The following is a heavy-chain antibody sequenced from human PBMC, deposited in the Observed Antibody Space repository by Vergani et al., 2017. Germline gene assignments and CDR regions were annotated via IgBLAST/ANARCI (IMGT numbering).Heavy chain of an antibody. CDR1: EYSFGNYW. V-gene: IGHV5-51*01. CDR2: IYPADSDT. D-gene: IGHD5-24*01. J-gene: IGHJ4*02. Sequence: EVELVQSGPEMRKPGESLNISCKGSEYSFGNYWIGWVRQMPGKGLEWMGIIYPADSDTRYSPAFQGQVTISADKSLSTAFLQWDSLKASDTALYYCARHTNYTDSWGQGTLVTVSS. CDR3: ARHTNYTDS.